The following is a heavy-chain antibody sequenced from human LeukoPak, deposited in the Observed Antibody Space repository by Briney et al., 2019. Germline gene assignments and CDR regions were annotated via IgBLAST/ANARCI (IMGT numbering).Heavy chain of an antibody. D-gene: IGHD3-22*01. J-gene: IGHJ4*02. Sequence: GGSLRLSCASSGFTFTSYAVSWVRQAPGKGLEWVSTISYSGGTTYHTDSVKGRFTISRDNSKNTLYLQMNSLRAEDTAVYYCARESYYYDSSGFDYWGQGTLITVSS. CDR1: GFTFTSYA. CDR3: ARESYYYDSSGFDY. V-gene: IGHV3-23*01. CDR2: ISYSGGTT.